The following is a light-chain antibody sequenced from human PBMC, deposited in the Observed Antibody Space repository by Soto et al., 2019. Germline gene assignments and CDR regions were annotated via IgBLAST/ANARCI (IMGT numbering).Light chain of an antibody. Sequence: DIQMTQAPSSLSASVGDRITITCRASQGISTYLNWYQQKPGKXPKXXIYAASTLQSGVPSRFSGSGSGTDLTIIISRLEPEDFEVYYCQQYGSSPKTFGQGTKVDIK. CDR3: QQYGSSPKT. CDR1: QGISTY. J-gene: IGKJ1*01. CDR2: AAS. V-gene: IGKV1-39*01.